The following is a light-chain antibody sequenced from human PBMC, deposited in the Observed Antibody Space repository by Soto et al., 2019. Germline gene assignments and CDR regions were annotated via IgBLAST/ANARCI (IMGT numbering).Light chain of an antibody. CDR1: RSNIGNNA. J-gene: IGLJ3*02. Sequence: QLVLTQTPSASGTPGQTVTISCSGSRSNIGNNAVSWYQQFPGTAPKLLIYNNNQRPSGVPHRFSGSKSGTSASLAISGLQSEDEADYYCAAWDDSLNARGVFGGGTKLTVL. CDR2: NNN. V-gene: IGLV1-44*01. CDR3: AAWDDSLNARGV.